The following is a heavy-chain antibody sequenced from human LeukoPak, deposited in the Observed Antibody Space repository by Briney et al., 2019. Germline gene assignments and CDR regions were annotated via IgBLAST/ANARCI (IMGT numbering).Heavy chain of an antibody. D-gene: IGHD3-22*01. Sequence: PSETLSLTCTVSGSSISSYYWSWIRQPPGKGLEWIGYIYYSGSTNYNPSLKSRVTISVDTSKNQFSLKLSSVTAADTAVYYCAREVNYYDSSGMSPDAFDIWGQGTMVTVSS. V-gene: IGHV4-59*01. CDR3: AREVNYYDSSGMSPDAFDI. CDR2: IYYSGST. J-gene: IGHJ3*02. CDR1: GSSISSYY.